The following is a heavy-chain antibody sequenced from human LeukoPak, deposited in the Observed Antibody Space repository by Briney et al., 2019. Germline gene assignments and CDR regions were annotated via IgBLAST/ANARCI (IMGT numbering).Heavy chain of an antibody. J-gene: IGHJ4*02. CDR1: GYTFTSYA. V-gene: IGHV7-4-1*02. D-gene: IGHD6-19*01. CDR2: INTNTGNP. CDR3: ARGPYSSGWYVSDY. Sequence: EASVKVSCKASGYTFTSYAMNWVRQAPGQGLEWMGWINTNTGNPTYAQGFTGRFVFSLDTSVSTAYLQISSLKAEDTAVYYCARGPYSSGWYVSDYWGQGTLVTVSS.